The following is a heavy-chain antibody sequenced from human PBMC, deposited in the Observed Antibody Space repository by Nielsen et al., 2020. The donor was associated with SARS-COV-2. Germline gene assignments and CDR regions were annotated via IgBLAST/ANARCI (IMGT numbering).Heavy chain of an antibody. J-gene: IGHJ5*02. Sequence: SETLSLTCAVSGGSISSSNWWSWVRQPPGKGLEWIGEIYHSGSTNYNPSLKSRVTISVDKSKNQFSLKLSSVTAADTAVYYCARAPRGNWNYVGNNWFDPWGQGTLVTVSS. CDR2: IYHSGST. CDR3: ARAPRGNWNYVGNNWFDP. CDR1: GGSISSSNW. D-gene: IGHD1-7*01. V-gene: IGHV4-4*02.